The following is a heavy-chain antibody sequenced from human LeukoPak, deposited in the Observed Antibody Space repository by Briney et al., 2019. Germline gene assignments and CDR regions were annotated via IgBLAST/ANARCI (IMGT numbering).Heavy chain of an antibody. Sequence: GGSLRLSCAASGFTFSSYAMHWVRQAPGKGLEWVAAISYDGSNKYSADSVKGRFTISRDNSKNTLYLQMNSLRAEDAAVYFCAKAPVTSCRGAYCYPFDSWGQGTLVTVSS. CDR1: GFTFSSYA. D-gene: IGHD2-21*01. V-gene: IGHV3-30*04. J-gene: IGHJ4*02. CDR2: ISYDGSNK. CDR3: AKAPVTSCRGAYCYPFDS.